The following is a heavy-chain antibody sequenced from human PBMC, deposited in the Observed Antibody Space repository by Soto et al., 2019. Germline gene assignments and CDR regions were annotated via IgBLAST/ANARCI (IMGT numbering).Heavy chain of an antibody. V-gene: IGHV4-59*02. CDR1: GDSVSKYY. J-gene: IGHJ4*02. CDR3: ARGTSWQLPFDY. D-gene: IGHD6-13*01. Sequence: SETLSLTCTVSGDSVSKYYWNWIRQPPGKRLEWIGYISYSGSTDYNPSLKSRVTISGDTSKNQFSLKVSSVTAADTAVYYCARGTSWQLPFDYWGQGTLVTVSS. CDR2: ISYSGST.